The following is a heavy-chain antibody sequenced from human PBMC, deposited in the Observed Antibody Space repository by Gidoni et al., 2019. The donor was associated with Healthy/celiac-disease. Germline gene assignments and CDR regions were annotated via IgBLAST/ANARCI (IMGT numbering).Heavy chain of an antibody. D-gene: IGHD3-10*01. Sequence: QVQLVQSGAEVKKPGASVKFSCKASGYTFTSYGISWVRQAPGKGLEWMGWISAYNGNKNYEQKLQGRVTMTTDTATSTAYMELRSLRSDDTAVYYCARDWGMYYYGSGTSHGMDVWGQGTTVTVSS. CDR3: ARDWGMYYYGSGTSHGMDV. J-gene: IGHJ6*02. V-gene: IGHV1-18*01. CDR1: GYTFTSYG. CDR2: ISAYNGNK.